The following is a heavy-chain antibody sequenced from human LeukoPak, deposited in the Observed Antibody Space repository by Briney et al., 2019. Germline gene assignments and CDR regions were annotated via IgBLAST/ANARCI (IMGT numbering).Heavy chain of an antibody. D-gene: IGHD3-10*02. Sequence: GGSLRLSCAASGFTFSSYEMNWVRQAPGKGLEWVSYIISSGSTIYYADSVKGRFTISRDNAKNSLSLQMNSLRAEDTAVYYCAELGITMIGGVWGKGTTVTISS. J-gene: IGHJ6*04. CDR2: IISSGSTI. CDR1: GFTFSSYE. V-gene: IGHV3-48*03. CDR3: AELGITMIGGV.